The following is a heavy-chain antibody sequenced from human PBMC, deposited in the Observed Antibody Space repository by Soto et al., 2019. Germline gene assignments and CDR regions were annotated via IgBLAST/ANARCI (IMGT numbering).Heavy chain of an antibody. J-gene: IGHJ4*02. V-gene: IGHV3-23*01. CDR1: GFTFSSYA. Sequence: PGGSLRLSCAASGFTFSSYAMSWVRQAPGKGLEWVSAISGSGGSTYYADSVKGRFTISRDNSKNTLYLQMNSLRAEDTAVYYCAKDYQPNYYDSSGYSNFDYWGQGTLVTVSS. CDR2: ISGSGGST. CDR3: AKDYQPNYYDSSGYSNFDY. D-gene: IGHD3-22*01.